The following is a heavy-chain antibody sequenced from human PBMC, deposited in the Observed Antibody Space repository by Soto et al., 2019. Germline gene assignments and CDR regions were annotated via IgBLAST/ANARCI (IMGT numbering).Heavy chain of an antibody. CDR3: ASPTDLYGPVAFDY. Sequence: EVQLVESGGGLVKPGGSLRLSCAASGFTFSSYSMNWVRQAPGKGLEWVSSISSSSSYIYYADSVKGRFTISRDNAKNSLYLQMNSLRAEDTAVYYCASPTDLYGPVAFDYWGQGTLVTVSS. J-gene: IGHJ4*02. CDR2: ISSSSSYI. CDR1: GFTFSSYS. V-gene: IGHV3-21*01. D-gene: IGHD2-15*01.